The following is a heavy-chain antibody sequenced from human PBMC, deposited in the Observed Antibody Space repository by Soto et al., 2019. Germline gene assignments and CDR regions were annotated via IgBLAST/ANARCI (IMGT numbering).Heavy chain of an antibody. CDR3: ARVERGTATTVVDAFDI. D-gene: IGHD1-1*01. Sequence: QVQLQQWGAGLLKPSETLSLTCAVYGGFVSSGSYYWSWIRQPPGKGLEWIGEMSHSGGTHFNPSLKSRVTISVDTSKNQFYLKMSSVTAADTALYYCARVERGTATTVVDAFDIWGPGTMVTVPS. CDR1: GGFVSSGSYY. V-gene: IGHV4-34*01. CDR2: MSHSGGT. J-gene: IGHJ3*02.